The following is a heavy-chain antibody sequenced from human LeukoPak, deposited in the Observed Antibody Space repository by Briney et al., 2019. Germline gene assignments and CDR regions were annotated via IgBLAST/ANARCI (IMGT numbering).Heavy chain of an antibody. CDR1: GYTFTGYY. CDR3: ARDGPEEYRQLWDNWFDP. V-gene: IGHV1-2*02. J-gene: IGHJ5*02. CDR2: INPNSGGT. Sequence: ASVKVSCKASGYTFTGYYMHWVRQAPGQGLEWMGWINPNSGGTNCAQKFQGRVTMTRDTSISTAYMELSRLRSDDTAVYYCARDGPEEYRQLWDNWFDPWGQGTLVTVSS. D-gene: IGHD6-6*01.